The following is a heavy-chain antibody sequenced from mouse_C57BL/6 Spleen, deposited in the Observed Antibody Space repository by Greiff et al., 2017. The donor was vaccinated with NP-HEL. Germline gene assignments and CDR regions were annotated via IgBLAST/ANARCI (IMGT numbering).Heavy chain of an antibody. J-gene: IGHJ1*03. CDR3: ARRDYDVHWYFDV. V-gene: IGHV1-36*01. CDR2: VYPYNGGT. Sequence: EVHLVESGPVLVKPGPSVKISCKASGFTFTDYYMHWVKQSHGKSLEWIGLVYPYNGGTSYNQKFKGKATLTVDTSSSTAYMELNSLTSEDSAVYYCARRDYDVHWYFDVWGTGTTVTVSS. D-gene: IGHD2-4*01. CDR1: GFTFTDYY.